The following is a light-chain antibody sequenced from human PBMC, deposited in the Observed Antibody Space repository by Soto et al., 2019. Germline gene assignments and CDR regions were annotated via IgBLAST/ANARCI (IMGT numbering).Light chain of an antibody. Sequence: DIVLNQSPGTLSLSTAERATLPCRASQSIYSNYLAWYQQKPGQAPRLLIYGASSRATGIPDRFSGSGSGTDFTLTISRLEPEDFAVYYCQQYGSSPGTFGQGTKVDI. CDR2: GAS. J-gene: IGKJ1*01. V-gene: IGKV3-20*01. CDR3: QQYGSSPGT. CDR1: QSIYSNY.